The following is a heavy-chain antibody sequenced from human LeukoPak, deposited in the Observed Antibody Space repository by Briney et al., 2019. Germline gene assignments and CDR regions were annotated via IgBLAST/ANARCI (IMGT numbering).Heavy chain of an antibody. CDR1: GYTFTGYY. D-gene: IGHD3-10*01. Sequence: GASVKVSCEASGYTFTGYYMHWVRQAPGQGLEWMGRINPNSGGTNYAQKFQGRVTMTRDTSISTAYMELSRLRSDDTAVYYCARSSTPYYYGSGSYYIGDYWGQGTLVTVSS. CDR3: ARSSTPYYYGSGSYYIGDY. V-gene: IGHV1-2*06. CDR2: INPNSGGT. J-gene: IGHJ4*02.